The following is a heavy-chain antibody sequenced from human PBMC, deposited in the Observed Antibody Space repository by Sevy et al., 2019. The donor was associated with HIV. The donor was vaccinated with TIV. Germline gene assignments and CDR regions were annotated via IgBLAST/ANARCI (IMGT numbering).Heavy chain of an antibody. V-gene: IGHV3-33*06. CDR3: AKTFAIFGVLMSPDFDS. Sequence: GGSLRLSCAASGFAFSNYGMHWVSQAPGKGLEWVAVIWYDGSYEYYADSVKGRFTISRDNAKSTLYLQMNSLRAEDTAVYYCAKTFAIFGVLMSPDFDSWGQGTLVTVSS. D-gene: IGHD3-3*01. CDR1: GFAFSNYG. J-gene: IGHJ5*01. CDR2: IWYDGSYE.